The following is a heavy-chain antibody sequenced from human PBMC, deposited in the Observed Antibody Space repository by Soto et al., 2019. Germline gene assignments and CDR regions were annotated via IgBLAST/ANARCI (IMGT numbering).Heavy chain of an antibody. CDR2: ISDGDGDT. CDR1: GFTFSDYA. J-gene: IGHJ4*02. CDR3: AKGRTYFDF. V-gene: IGHV3-23*01. Sequence: EVVLLQSGGDLVQPGGSLRLSCAASGFTFSDYAMTWVRQAPGKGLEWVSDISDGDGDTHYADSVRGRFVISRDNSKNTLFLEMNSLRAEDADVYYCAKGRTYFDFWGQGSLVTVSS.